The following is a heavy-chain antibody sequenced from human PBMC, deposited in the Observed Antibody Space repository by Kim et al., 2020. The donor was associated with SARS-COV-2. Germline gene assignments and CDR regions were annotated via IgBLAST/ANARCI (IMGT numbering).Heavy chain of an antibody. Sequence: SETLSLTCTISGGSISSYYWSWIRQPPGKGLEWIGYIYYSGSTSYNPSLKSRVTISIDTSKNQFSLKLSSVTAADTAMYYCARNRWFDPWGQGTLVPVSS. J-gene: IGHJ5*02. CDR1: GGSISSYY. V-gene: IGHV4-59*01. CDR3: ARNRWFDP. CDR2: IYYSGST.